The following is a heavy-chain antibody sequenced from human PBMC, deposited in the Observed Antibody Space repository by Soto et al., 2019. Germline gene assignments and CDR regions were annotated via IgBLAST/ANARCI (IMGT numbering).Heavy chain of an antibody. CDR2: LYSSGST. J-gene: IGHJ4*02. Sequence: GGSLRLSCAASGFTVSNNYMSWVRQAPGKRLEWVSSLYSSGSTYYADSVKGRFTVSRDISENTLYLQMNSLRAEDTAVYYCAREASGSGWWSQGSFESWGQGT. V-gene: IGHV3-66*01. CDR1: GFTVSNNY. CDR3: AREASGSGWWSQGSFES. D-gene: IGHD6-19*01.